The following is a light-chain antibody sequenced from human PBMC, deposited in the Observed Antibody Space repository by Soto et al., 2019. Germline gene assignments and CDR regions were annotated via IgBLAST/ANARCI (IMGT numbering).Light chain of an antibody. CDR1: SGHSSYA. CDR2: LNSDGSH. CDR3: QTWATGIHV. J-gene: IGLJ3*02. Sequence: QSVLTQSPSASASLGASVKLTCTLRSGHSSYAIAWHQQQTEKGPRYLMKLNSDGSHSKGDGIPDRFSGSSSGAERYLTISSLQSEDEADYYCQTWATGIHVFGGGTQLT. V-gene: IGLV4-69*01.